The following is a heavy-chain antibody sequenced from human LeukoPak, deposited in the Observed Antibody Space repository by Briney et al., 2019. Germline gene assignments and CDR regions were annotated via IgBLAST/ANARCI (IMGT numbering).Heavy chain of an antibody. V-gene: IGHV3-53*01. CDR1: GFTVSSNY. D-gene: IGHD2-21*02. J-gene: IGHJ3*02. Sequence: PGGSLRLSCAASGFTVSSNYMSWDRQAPGKGLEWVSVIYSGGSTYYADSVKGRFTISRDNSKNTLYLQMNSLRAEDTAVYYCARSPLSGTLAYCGGDCYGNAFDIWGQGTMVTVSS. CDR3: ARSPLSGTLAYCGGDCYGNAFDI. CDR2: IYSGGST.